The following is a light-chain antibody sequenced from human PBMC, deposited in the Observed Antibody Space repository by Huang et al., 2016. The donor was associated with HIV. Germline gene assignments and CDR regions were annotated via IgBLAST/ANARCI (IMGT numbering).Light chain of an antibody. CDR3: QQYNNWPPWT. J-gene: IGKJ1*01. Sequence: EIVMTQSPGTLSVFPGQRVTLSCRASQSVSNNVAWYQQRPGQAPRLLISGASTRATGVPARVSGSGSGTEFTLTISSLQSEDFAIYYCQQYNNWPPWTFGQGTEVEIK. V-gene: IGKV3-15*01. CDR2: GAS. CDR1: QSVSNN.